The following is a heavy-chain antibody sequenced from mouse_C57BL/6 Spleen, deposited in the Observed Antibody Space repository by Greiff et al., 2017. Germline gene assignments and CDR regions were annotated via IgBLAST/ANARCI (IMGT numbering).Heavy chain of an antibody. D-gene: IGHD1-1*01. V-gene: IGHV3-6*01. Sequence: EVQLQESGPGLVKPSQSLSLTCSVTGYSITSGYYWNWIRQFPGNKLEWMGYISYDGSNNYNPSLKNRISITRDTSKNQFFLKVNSVTTEDTATYYCARPSYYGSSYVGAMDYWGQGTSVTVSS. CDR2: ISYDGSN. J-gene: IGHJ4*01. CDR3: ARPSYYGSSYVGAMDY. CDR1: GYSITSGYY.